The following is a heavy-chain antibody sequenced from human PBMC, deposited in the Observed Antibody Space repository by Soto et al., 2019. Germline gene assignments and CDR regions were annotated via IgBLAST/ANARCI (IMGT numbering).Heavy chain of an antibody. CDR1: GGSISGGGYY. Sequence: SETLSLTFTVSGGSISGGGYYWSWIRQHTGKGLEWIGYIYYSGSTYYNPSLKSRVTISVDTSKNQFSLKLSSVTAADTAVYYCARALGYCSSTSCYSPYYYGMDVWGQGTTVTVSS. V-gene: IGHV4-31*03. CDR2: IYYSGST. D-gene: IGHD2-2*02. J-gene: IGHJ6*02. CDR3: ARALGYCSSTSCYSPYYYGMDV.